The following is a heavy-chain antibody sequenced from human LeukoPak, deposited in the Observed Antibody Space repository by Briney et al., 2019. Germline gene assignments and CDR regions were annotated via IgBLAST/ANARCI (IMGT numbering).Heavy chain of an antibody. CDR2: IRYDGSNK. Sequence: GGSLRLSCAASGFTFSSYGMHWVRQAPGKGLEWVAFIRYDGSNKYYADSVKGRFTISRDNSKNTLYLQMNSLRAEDTAVYYCAKGGLGYCSSTSCYGGFFDYWGQGTLVTVSS. J-gene: IGHJ4*02. CDR1: GFTFSSYG. CDR3: AKGGLGYCSSTSCYGGFFDY. V-gene: IGHV3-30*02. D-gene: IGHD2-2*01.